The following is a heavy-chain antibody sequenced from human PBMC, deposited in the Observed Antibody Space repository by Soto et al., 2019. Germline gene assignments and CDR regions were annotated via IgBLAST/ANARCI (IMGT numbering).Heavy chain of an antibody. CDR2: IVPVFGRT. V-gene: IGHV1-69*13. J-gene: IGHJ4*02. CDR3: AREGRGYNF. D-gene: IGHD5-12*01. Sequence: GASVKVSGKASGGSVCNFGISGVRQAPGQGLEWMGGIVPVFGRTNYAQRFRRRLTITADESTSTGYMELISLRSDDTAVYYCAREGRGYNFWGQGTQVTVSS. CDR1: GGSVCNFG.